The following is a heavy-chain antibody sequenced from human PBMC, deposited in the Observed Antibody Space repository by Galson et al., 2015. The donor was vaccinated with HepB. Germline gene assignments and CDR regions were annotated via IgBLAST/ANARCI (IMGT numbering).Heavy chain of an antibody. D-gene: IGHD2-8*02. Sequence: SGFTFSSYSMNWVRQSPGKGLEWVSAISGSSDYLYYADSVRGRFTISRDNTKNSLYLQMNGLRADDTALYYCARDLLMGHTRGIFDIWGQGTPVAVSS. CDR1: GFTFSSYS. V-gene: IGHV3-21*06. J-gene: IGHJ3*02. CDR2: ISGSSDYL. CDR3: ARDLLMGHTRGIFDI.